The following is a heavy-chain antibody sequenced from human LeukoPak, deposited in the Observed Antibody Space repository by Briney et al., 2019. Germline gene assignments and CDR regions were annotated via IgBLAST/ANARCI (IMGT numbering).Heavy chain of an antibody. CDR1: GGSISSSSYY. V-gene: IGHV4-39*01. CDR2: IYYSGST. D-gene: IGHD4-17*01. CDR3: ARHFRSVTMGPENDY. Sequence: SETLSLTCTVSGGSISSSSYYWGWIRQPPGQGLEWIGSIYYSGSTYYNPSLKSRVTISVDTSKNQFSLKLSSVTAADTAVYYCARHFRSVTMGPENDYWGQGTLVTVSS. J-gene: IGHJ4*02.